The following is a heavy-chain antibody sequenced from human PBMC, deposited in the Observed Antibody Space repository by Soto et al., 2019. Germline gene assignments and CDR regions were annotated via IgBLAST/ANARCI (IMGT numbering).Heavy chain of an antibody. J-gene: IGHJ5*02. V-gene: IGHV1-2*02. Sequence: ASVKVSFKASGYTFNDYYIYWLRQAPGQGLEWMGWINPDSGGTNYAQKFQGRVTMTRDTSISTAYMELTRLTSDDTAVYYCARPYCGSNSCHGWFAPWGQGTLVTVSS. CDR1: GYTFNDYY. CDR3: ARPYCGSNSCHGWFAP. D-gene: IGHD2-21*01. CDR2: INPDSGGT.